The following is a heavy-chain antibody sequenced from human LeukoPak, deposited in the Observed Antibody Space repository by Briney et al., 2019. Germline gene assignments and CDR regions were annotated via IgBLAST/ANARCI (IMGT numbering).Heavy chain of an antibody. V-gene: IGHV3-23*01. CDR2: ISGSGSST. CDR1: GFTFSTYA. Sequence: GGSLRLSCAASGFTFSTYAMSWVRQAPGKGLEWVSGISGSGSSTFDADSVKGRFTISRDNAKNSLYLQVNSLRAEDTAVYYCARARLPSAFDIWGQGTMVTVSS. CDR3: ARARLPSAFDI. J-gene: IGHJ3*02.